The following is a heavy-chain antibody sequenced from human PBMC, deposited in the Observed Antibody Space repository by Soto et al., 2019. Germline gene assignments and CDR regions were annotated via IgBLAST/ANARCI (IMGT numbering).Heavy chain of an antibody. Sequence: QVQLQQWGAGLLKPSETLSLTCAVYGGSFSGYYWSWIRQPPGKGLEWIGEINHSGSTNYNPSLKSRVTISVDTSNNQFSLKLSSVTAADTAVYYCARGPPTVTHFDYWGQGTLVTVSS. CDR3: ARGPPTVTHFDY. CDR2: INHSGST. V-gene: IGHV4-34*01. J-gene: IGHJ4*02. D-gene: IGHD4-4*01. CDR1: GGSFSGYY.